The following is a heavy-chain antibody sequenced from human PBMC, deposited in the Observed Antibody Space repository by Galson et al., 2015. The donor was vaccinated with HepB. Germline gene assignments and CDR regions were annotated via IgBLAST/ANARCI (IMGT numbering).Heavy chain of an antibody. CDR1: RFTFNNYA. CDR3: AKRAYCGGDCYSRTGTTTFFDY. V-gene: IGHV3-23*01. Sequence: SLRLSCAASRFTFNNYAMNWVRQAPGKGLEWVSTISSSSAGSTYYADSVKGRFTISRDNSKNTLYLQMNSLRAEDTAVYYCAKRAYCGGDCYSRTGTTTFFDYWGQGTLVTVSS. J-gene: IGHJ4*02. D-gene: IGHD2-21*01. CDR2: ISSSSAGST.